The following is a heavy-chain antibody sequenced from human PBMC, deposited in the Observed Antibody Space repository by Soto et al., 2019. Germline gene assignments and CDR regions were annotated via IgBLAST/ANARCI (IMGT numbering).Heavy chain of an antibody. J-gene: IGHJ3*02. CDR1: AGSISSGGYY. D-gene: IGHD6-13*01. CDR2: IHYSGST. Sequence: PSETLSLTCTVSAGSISSGGYYWSWIRQHPGKGLEWIGYIHYSGSTYYNPSLKSRVTISVDPSKNQFSLKLSSVTAADTAVYYCARTIAAKGDFDIWFQGTMVTVSS. CDR3: ARTIAAKGDFDI. V-gene: IGHV4-31*03.